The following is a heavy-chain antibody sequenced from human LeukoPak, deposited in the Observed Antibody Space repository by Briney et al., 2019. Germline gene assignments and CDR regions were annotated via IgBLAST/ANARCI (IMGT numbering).Heavy chain of an antibody. D-gene: IGHD6-13*01. CDR1: GGSFSGYY. CDR2: INHSGST. V-gene: IGHV4-34*01. CDR3: AREVVAAPGTVDY. Sequence: SETLSLTCAVYGGSFSGYYWSWIRQPPGKGLEWIGEINHSGSTYYNPSLKSRVTISVDTSKNQFSLKLSSVTAADTAVYYCAREVVAAPGTVDYWGQGTLVTVSS. J-gene: IGHJ4*01.